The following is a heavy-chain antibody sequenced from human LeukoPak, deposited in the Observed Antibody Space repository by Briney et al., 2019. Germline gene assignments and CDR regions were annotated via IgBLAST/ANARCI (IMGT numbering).Heavy chain of an antibody. CDR3: ARGRYSSRSGGYYFDI. V-gene: IGHV3-7*01. CDR1: GFTLSSDW. J-gene: IGHJ4*02. D-gene: IGHD2-2*01. CDR2: TKKDGIEK. Sequence: GGSLRLSCVVSGFTLSSDWMSWVRQAPGKGLEWVANTKKDGIEKYYVESVKGRFTISRDNAKNSLSLQMNSLRAEDTAVYYCARGRYSSRSGGYYFDIWGQGTLVTVSS.